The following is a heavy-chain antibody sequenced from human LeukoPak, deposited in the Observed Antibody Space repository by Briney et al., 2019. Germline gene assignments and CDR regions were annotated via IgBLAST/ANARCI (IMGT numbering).Heavy chain of an antibody. Sequence: GGSLRLSCAASGFTFSMYSMAWVRQAPGKGLEWVSVINDRGGYIQDADSVKGRFTIARDNSQNTLFLQMDSLRAEDTAVYYCVRERDRGIEVADDFDYWGQGTLVTVCS. CDR1: GFTFSMYS. CDR2: INDRGGYI. V-gene: IGHV3-23*01. D-gene: IGHD6-19*01. J-gene: IGHJ4*02. CDR3: VRERDRGIEVADDFDY.